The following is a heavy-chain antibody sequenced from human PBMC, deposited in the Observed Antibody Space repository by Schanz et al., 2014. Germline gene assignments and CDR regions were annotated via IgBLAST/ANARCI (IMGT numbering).Heavy chain of an antibody. D-gene: IGHD2-15*01. CDR1: GFTFRSYP. V-gene: IGHV3-23*01. J-gene: IGHJ4*02. Sequence: EAQLLESGGNLVQPGGSLRVSCVGSGFTFRSYPMTWVRQAPGKGLEWVAGISGAGGSTYYVDSVKGRFTISRDNSRNTMYLQMPGLRAEDTAIYYCAKGKDSPYYFDDWGQGTLVTVSS. CDR3: AKGKDSPYYFDD. CDR2: ISGAGGST.